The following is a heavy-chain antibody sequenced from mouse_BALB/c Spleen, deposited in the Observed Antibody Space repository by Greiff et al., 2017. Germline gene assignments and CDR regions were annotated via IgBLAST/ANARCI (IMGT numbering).Heavy chain of an antibody. J-gene: IGHJ4*01. V-gene: IGHV2-2*02. CDR1: GFSLTSYG. Sequence: VQLVESGPGLVQPSQSLSITCTVSGFSLTSYGVHWVRQSPGKGLEWLGVIWSGGSTDYNAAFISRLSISKDNSKSQVFFKMNSLQANDTAIYYCARKNYRYDSPYAMDYWGQGTSVTVSS. CDR2: IWSGGST. D-gene: IGHD2-14*01. CDR3: ARKNYRYDSPYAMDY.